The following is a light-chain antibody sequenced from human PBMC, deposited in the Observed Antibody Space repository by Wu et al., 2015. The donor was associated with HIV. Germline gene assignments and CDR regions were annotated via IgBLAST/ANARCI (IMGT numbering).Light chain of an antibody. Sequence: DIQMTQSPSSLSASVGDRVTISCRASQSITTHLNWYQQKPGKAPKLLIYAASSLQGGVPSRFSGSGSQTDFTLTISSLQPEDFAAYYCQQSYSSPGTFGQGTKVEIK. V-gene: IGKV1-39*01. CDR3: QQSYSSPGT. CDR2: AAS. CDR1: QSITTH. J-gene: IGKJ1*01.